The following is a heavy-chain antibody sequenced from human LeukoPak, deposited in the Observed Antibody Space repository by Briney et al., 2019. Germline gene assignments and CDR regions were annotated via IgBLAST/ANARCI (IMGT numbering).Heavy chain of an antibody. J-gene: IGHJ6*03. CDR3: ARTITMVRGVPDYYYYMDV. Sequence: SVTVSCKASGGTFSSYAISWVRQAPGQGLEWMGGIIPIFGTANYAQKFQGRVTITTDESTSKAYMELSSLRSEDTAVYYCARTITMVRGVPDYYYYMDVWGKGTTVTVSS. V-gene: IGHV1-69*05. CDR2: IIPIFGTA. CDR1: GGTFSSYA. D-gene: IGHD3-10*01.